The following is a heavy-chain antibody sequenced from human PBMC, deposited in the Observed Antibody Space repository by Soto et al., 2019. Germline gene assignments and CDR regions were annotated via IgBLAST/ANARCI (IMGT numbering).Heavy chain of an antibody. Sequence: SETLSLTCTVSGGSISSSGYYWGWIRQAPGKGLEWIGNIYSDGRTYYNPSLRSRVALAIGTSQNQFSLKLTSVDASDTAIYYCATQNRSSAAHSYGMEVWGVGPTVTV. D-gene: IGHD6-25*01. CDR2: IYSDGRT. CDR1: GGSISSSGYY. CDR3: ATQNRSSAAHSYGMEV. J-gene: IGHJ6*02. V-gene: IGHV4-39*01.